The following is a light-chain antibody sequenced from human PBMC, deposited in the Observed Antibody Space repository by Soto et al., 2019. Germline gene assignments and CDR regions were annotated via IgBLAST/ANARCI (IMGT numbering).Light chain of an antibody. CDR2: EVS. CDR1: SSDVGGYNY. J-gene: IGLJ2*01. V-gene: IGLV2-8*01. Sequence: QSALTQPPSASGSPGQSVTISCIETSSDVGGYNYVSWYQQHPGKAPKLMISEVSKRPSGVPDRFSGSKSGNTASLTVSGLQAEDEADYYCSSFAGSNVVFGGGTKVTVL. CDR3: SSFAGSNVV.